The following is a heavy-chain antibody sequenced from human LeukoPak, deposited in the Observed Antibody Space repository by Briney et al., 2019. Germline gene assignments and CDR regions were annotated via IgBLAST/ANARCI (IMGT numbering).Heavy chain of an antibody. Sequence: PSETLSLTPAGSGYSISSGYDWGWIRQPPGKGLEWIGSIYHSGSTYYNPSLKSRVTISVDTSKNQFSLKLSSVTAADTAVYYCARVRYFDGERWFVPRGGGTMVTVSS. J-gene: IGHJ5*02. CDR3: ARVRYFDGERWFVP. CDR1: GYSISSGYD. V-gene: IGHV4-38-2*01. CDR2: IYHSGST. D-gene: IGHD3-9*01.